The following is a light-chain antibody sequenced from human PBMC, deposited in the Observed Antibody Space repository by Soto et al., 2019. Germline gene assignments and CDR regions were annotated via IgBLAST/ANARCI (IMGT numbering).Light chain of an antibody. J-gene: IGLJ1*01. CDR1: SSDVGNYNL. V-gene: IGLV2-23*01. Sequence: QSVLTQPASVSGSPGQSITISCTGTSSDVGNYNLVSWYQQHPGKAPKLMIYEGSKRPSGVSNRFSGSKSGNTASLTISIFQAEDEADYYCCSYAGSSTYVFVTGTKVTVL. CDR3: CSYAGSSTYV. CDR2: EGS.